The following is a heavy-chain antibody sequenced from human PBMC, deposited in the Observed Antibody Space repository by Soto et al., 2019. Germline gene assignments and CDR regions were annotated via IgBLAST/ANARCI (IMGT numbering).Heavy chain of an antibody. CDR3: ARDQAAGSFFPYYYGMDV. CDR2: ISSSGSTI. CDR1: GFTFSTYE. Sequence: ESGGGLVQTGGSLRLSCAASGFTFSTYEMNWVRQAPGKGLEWVSYISSSGSTIYYADSVKGRFTISRDNAKNSLYLQMNSLRAEDTAVYYCARDQAAGSFFPYYYGMDVWGQGTTVTVSS. D-gene: IGHD6-13*01. J-gene: IGHJ6*02. V-gene: IGHV3-48*03.